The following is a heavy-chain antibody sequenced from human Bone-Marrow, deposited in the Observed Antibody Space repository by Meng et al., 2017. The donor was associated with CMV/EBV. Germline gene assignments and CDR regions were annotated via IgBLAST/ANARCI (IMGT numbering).Heavy chain of an antibody. CDR2: ISSSSSTI. CDR1: GFTFSSYS. Sequence: GESLKISCAASGFTFSSYSMNWVRQAPGKGLEWVSYISSSSSTIYYADSVKGRFTISRDNAKNSLYLQMNSLRAEDTAVYYCARDDQYYDFWSQGNYYYGMDVWGQGTTVTVSS. V-gene: IGHV3-48*04. J-gene: IGHJ6*02. CDR3: ARDDQYYDFWSQGNYYYGMDV. D-gene: IGHD3-3*01.